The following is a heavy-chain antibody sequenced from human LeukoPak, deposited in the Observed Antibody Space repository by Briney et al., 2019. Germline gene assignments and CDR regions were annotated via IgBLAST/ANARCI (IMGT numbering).Heavy chain of an antibody. CDR1: EFTFSNYA. CDR3: AKILNPHAFDI. CDR2: VTANGGGT. Sequence: GGSLRLSCAASEFTFSNYAMSWVRQAPGKGLEWVSYVTANGGGTYYADSVKGRFVISRDNSKNSLYLQMNILRPEDTALYYCAKILNPHAFDIWGQGTMVTVSS. V-gene: IGHV3-43*02. D-gene: IGHD1-14*01. J-gene: IGHJ3*02.